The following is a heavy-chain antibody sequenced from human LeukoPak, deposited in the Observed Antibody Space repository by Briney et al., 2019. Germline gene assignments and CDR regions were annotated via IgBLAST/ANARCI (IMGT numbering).Heavy chain of an antibody. CDR3: ARGFRGLNWNDVGFDY. D-gene: IGHD1-1*01. V-gene: IGHV1-2*02. Sequence: ASVKVSCKASGYTFTGYYMHWVRQAPGQGLEWMGWINPNSGGTNYAQKFQGRDTMTRDTSISTAYMELSRLRSDDTAVYYCARGFRGLNWNDVGFDYWGQGTLVTVSS. J-gene: IGHJ4*02. CDR1: GYTFTGYY. CDR2: INPNSGGT.